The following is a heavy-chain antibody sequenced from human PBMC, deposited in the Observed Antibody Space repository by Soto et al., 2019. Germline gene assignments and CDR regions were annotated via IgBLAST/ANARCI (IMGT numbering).Heavy chain of an antibody. J-gene: IGHJ6*03. D-gene: IGHD3-3*01. V-gene: IGHV4-59*08. CDR2: IYYSGST. Sequence: SLTCTVSGGSISSYYWSWIRQPPGKGLEWIGYIYYSGSTNYNPSLKSRVTISVDTSKNQFSLKLSAVTAADTAVYYCARAYYDFWSGYPYYYYMDVWGKGTTVTVS. CDR3: ARAYYDFWSGYPYYYYMDV. CDR1: GGSISSYY.